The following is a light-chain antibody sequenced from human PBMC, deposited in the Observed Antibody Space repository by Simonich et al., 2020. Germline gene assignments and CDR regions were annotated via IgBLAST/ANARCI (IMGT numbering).Light chain of an antibody. J-gene: IGKJ4*01. V-gene: IGKV3-15*01. Sequence: EIVMTQSPAPLSFSPGERAPLSCKSSQSVSSNLTWYQQKPGQAPRLLISGASTRATGIPARFSGSGSGTEFTLTISSMQSEDFAVYYCQQYNNWPLTFGGGTKVEIK. CDR1: QSVSSN. CDR2: GAS. CDR3: QQYNNWPLT.